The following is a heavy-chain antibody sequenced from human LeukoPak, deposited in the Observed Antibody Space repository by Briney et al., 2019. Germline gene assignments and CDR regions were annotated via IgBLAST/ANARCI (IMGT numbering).Heavy chain of an antibody. Sequence: QPGGSLRLSCAASGFTFSSYAVSWVRQAPGKGLEWVSIISGSGVRTHYADSVKGRFTISRDNSKNTLYLQMNSLRGEDTAAYYCAKDLLDSTGWPGEHYYGMDVWGQGTTVTVSS. CDR1: GFTFSSYA. J-gene: IGHJ6*02. D-gene: IGHD6-19*01. CDR3: AKDLLDSTGWPGEHYYGMDV. V-gene: IGHV3-23*01. CDR2: ISGSGVRT.